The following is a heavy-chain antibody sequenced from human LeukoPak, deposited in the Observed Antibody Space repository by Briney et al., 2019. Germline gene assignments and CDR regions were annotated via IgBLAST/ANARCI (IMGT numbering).Heavy chain of an antibody. D-gene: IGHD3-22*01. V-gene: IGHV3-48*01. CDR1: EFSFSTYR. Sequence: GGSLRLSCAASEFSFSTYRLSWVRQAPGKGLEWVSYIAGTGSSVYYADSVKGRFTISRDNAKNLVHLQMNSPRAEDTAVYYCARGRYCDSRVFDIWGQGAMVTVSS. CDR3: ARGRYCDSRVFDI. CDR2: IAGTGSSV. J-gene: IGHJ3*02.